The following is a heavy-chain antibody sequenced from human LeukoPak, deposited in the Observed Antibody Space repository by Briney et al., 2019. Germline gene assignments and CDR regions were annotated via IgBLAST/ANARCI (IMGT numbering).Heavy chain of an antibody. CDR3: ARGGYSYGYFGAFDI. CDR2: IYYSGST. V-gene: IGHV4-31*03. CDR1: GGSISRGGYY. Sequence: SETLSLTCTVSGGSISRGGYYWSWIRQHPGTGLEWIGYIYYSGSTYYNPSLKSRVTISVDTSKNQFSLKLSSVTAADTAVYYCARGGYSYGYFGAFDIWGQGTMVTVSS. J-gene: IGHJ3*02. D-gene: IGHD5-18*01.